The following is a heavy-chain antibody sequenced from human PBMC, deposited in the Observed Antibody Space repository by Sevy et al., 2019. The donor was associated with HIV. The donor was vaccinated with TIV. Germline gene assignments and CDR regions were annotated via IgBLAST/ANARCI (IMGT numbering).Heavy chain of an antibody. CDR2: VSSSSSSI. V-gene: IGHV3-48*01. J-gene: IGHJ4*02. CDR3: AIDEQTYGDYDYFDY. Sequence: GGSLRLSRTASGFTFTTYTMNWVRLAPGKGLEWVAYVSSSSSSILYADSVKGRFTISRDNAKNSLYLQMNDLRAEDTAVYYCAIDEQTYGDYDYFDYWGQGTLVTVFS. D-gene: IGHD4-17*01. CDR1: GFTFTTYT.